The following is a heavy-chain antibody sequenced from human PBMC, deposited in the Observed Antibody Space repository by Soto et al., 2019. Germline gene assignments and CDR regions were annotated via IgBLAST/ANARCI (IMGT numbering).Heavy chain of an antibody. CDR2: INPNSGGT. Sequence: QVQLVQSGAEVKKPGASVKVSCKASGYTFTGYYMHWVRQAPGQGLEWMGWINPNSGGTNYAQKFQGWVTMTRDTSISTANMELSRLRSDDTAVYYCARDPVYDFWSGYYTPAYGMDVWGQGTTVTVSS. V-gene: IGHV1-2*04. CDR1: GYTFTGYY. CDR3: ARDPVYDFWSGYYTPAYGMDV. D-gene: IGHD3-3*01. J-gene: IGHJ6*02.